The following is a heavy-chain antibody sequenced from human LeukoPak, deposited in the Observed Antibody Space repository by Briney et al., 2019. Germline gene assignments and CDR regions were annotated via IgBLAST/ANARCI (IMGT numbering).Heavy chain of an antibody. CDR2: ISSSSSYI. CDR1: GFTFSSYS. J-gene: IGHJ4*02. V-gene: IGHV3-21*01. CDR3: AREGSGRIVGATPDY. D-gene: IGHD1-26*01. Sequence: NPGGSLRLSCAASGFTFSSYSMNWVRQAPGKGLEWVSSISSSSSYIYYADSVKGRFTISRDNAKNSLYLQMNSLRAEDTAVYYCAREGSGRIVGATPDYWGQGTLSPSPQ.